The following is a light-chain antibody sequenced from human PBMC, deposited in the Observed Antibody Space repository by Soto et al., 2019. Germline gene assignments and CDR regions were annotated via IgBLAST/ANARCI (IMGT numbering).Light chain of an antibody. CDR1: SSDVGGYNY. J-gene: IGLJ1*01. Sequence: ALTQPPSASGSPGQSVTISCTGTSSDVGGYNYVSWYQQHPGKAPKLMIYEVSKRPLGVPDRFSGSKSGNTASLTVSGLQAEDEADYYCSSYAGSNNYVFGTGTKVTVL. CDR3: SSYAGSNNYV. V-gene: IGLV2-8*01. CDR2: EVS.